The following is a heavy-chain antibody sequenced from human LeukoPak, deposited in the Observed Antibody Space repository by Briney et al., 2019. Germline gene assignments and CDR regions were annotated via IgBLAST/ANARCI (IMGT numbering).Heavy chain of an antibody. V-gene: IGHV3-66*02. CDR3: AREGGSGSYGYDY. D-gene: IGHD3-10*01. J-gene: IGHJ4*02. CDR2: IYSAGST. Sequence: GGSLRLSCAASGFTVSTNYISWVRQAPGKGLEWVSVIYSAGSTYYADSVKGRFTISRDNSKNTVYLQMNSLRPDDTAVYYCAREGGSGSYGYDYWRQGTPVTVSS. CDR1: GFTVSTNY.